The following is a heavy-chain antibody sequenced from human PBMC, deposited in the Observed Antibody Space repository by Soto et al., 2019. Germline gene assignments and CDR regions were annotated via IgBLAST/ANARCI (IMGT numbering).Heavy chain of an antibody. D-gene: IGHD5-18*01. CDR2: IIPIFGTA. CDR3: ARAQFLAGTAMVTYYFDY. V-gene: IGHV1-69*12. J-gene: IGHJ4*02. CDR1: GGTFSSYA. Sequence: QVQLVQSGAEVKKPGSSVKVSCKASGGTFSSYAISWVRQAPGQGLEWMGGIIPIFGTANYAQKFQGRVTITADESTSTAYMELSSLRSEDTAVYYCARAQFLAGTAMVTYYFDYWGQGTLVTVSS.